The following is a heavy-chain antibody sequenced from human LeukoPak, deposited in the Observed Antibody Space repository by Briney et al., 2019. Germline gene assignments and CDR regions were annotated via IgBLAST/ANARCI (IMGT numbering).Heavy chain of an antibody. CDR3: ARGRYSSPYYYYYYMDV. J-gene: IGHJ6*03. CDR2: INHSGST. V-gene: IGHV4-34*01. CDR1: GGSFRGYY. D-gene: IGHD6-13*01. Sequence: SETLSLTCAVYGGSFRGYYWSWIRPPPAKGREWIVEINHSGSTNYNPSLQCRVTISVDTFKNQFSLKLSSVTAADTAVYYCARGRYSSPYYYYYYMDVWGKGTTVTVSS.